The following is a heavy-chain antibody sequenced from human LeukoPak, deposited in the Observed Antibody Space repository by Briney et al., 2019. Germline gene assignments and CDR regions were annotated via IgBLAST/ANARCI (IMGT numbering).Heavy chain of an antibody. CDR3: AMWPEGATPKFHF. CDR2: ISGSGGRT. CDR1: GFTFSTYA. V-gene: IGHV3-23*01. J-gene: IGHJ4*02. D-gene: IGHD1-26*01. Sequence: GGSLRLSCAASGFTFSTYAMSWVCQSPGRGLEWVSTISGSGGRTYYPDSVRGRFTISRDNSRDTLHLQMDGLRAEDTATYYSAMWPEGATPKFHFWGQGTLVTVSS.